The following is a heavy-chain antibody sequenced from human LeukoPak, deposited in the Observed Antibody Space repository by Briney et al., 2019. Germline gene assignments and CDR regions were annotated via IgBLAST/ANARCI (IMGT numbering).Heavy chain of an antibody. CDR3: ARYSAAAGTGSWFDP. CDR2: IKQDGSEK. Sequence: GGSLRLSCEASGFTFSSYWMSWIRQAPGKGLEWVANIKQDGSEKYYVDSVKGRFTISRDNVKNSLYLQMNSLRAEETAVYYCARYSAAAGTGSWFDPWGQGTLVTVSS. J-gene: IGHJ5*02. CDR1: GFTFSSYW. V-gene: IGHV3-7*01. D-gene: IGHD6-13*01.